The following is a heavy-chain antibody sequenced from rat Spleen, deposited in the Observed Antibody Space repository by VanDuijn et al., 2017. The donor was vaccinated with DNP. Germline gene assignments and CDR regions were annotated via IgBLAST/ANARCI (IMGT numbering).Heavy chain of an antibody. D-gene: IGHD1-11*01. CDR2: ISTGGGNT. V-gene: IGHV5S11*01. Sequence: EVQLVESGGGLVQAGRSLKLSCAASGFTFSDYYMAWVRQAPTKGLEWVAYISTGGGNTYYRDSVKGRFTISRDNAKSPLYLQMDSLRSEETATYYCAKAGGYSPWYFDYWGQGVMVTVSS. CDR1: GFTFSDYY. J-gene: IGHJ2*01. CDR3: AKAGGYSPWYFDY.